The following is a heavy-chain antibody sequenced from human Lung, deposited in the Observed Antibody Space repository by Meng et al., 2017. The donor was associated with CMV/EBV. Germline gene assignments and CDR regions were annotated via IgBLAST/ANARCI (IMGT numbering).Heavy chain of an antibody. CDR3: ARDGRGSRATRYVDYFDY. J-gene: IGHJ4*02. CDR2: ISSSSSYI. V-gene: IGHV3-21*01. CDR1: GFTFSSYS. Sequence: GESXKISCAASGFTFSSYSMNWVRQAPGKGLEWVSSISSSSSYIYYADSVKGRFTISRDNAKNSLYLQMNSLRAGDTAVYYCARDGRGSRATRYVDYFDYXGQGXLVTVSS. D-gene: IGHD2-2*01.